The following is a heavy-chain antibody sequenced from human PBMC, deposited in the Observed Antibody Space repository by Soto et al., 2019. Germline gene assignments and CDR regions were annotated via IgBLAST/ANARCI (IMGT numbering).Heavy chain of an antibody. D-gene: IGHD6-19*01. CDR3: ARDRGWSLFDY. J-gene: IGHJ4*02. CDR2: TDSDGSDT. V-gene: IGHV3-74*01. Sequence: GGSLRLSCAASGFTFSSYWMYWVRQAPGKGLVWVSRTDSDGSDTSYADSVKGRFTISRDNAKNTLYLQMNSLRAEDTAVYYCARDRGWSLFDYWGQGTLVTVSS. CDR1: GFTFSSYW.